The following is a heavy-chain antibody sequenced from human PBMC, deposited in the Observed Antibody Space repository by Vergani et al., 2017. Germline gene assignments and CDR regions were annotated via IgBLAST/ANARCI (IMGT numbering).Heavy chain of an antibody. V-gene: IGHV3-43D*03. Sequence: EVQLVESGGVVVQPGGSLRLSCAAFGFTFDDYAIHWVRQAPGKGLEWVSLISWDGGSTYYADSVKGRFTISRDNSKNSLFLQMNSLRAEDTALYYCASGGATITVGYWGQGTLVTVSS. J-gene: IGHJ4*02. CDR1: GFTFDDYA. D-gene: IGHD5-24*01. CDR2: ISWDGGST. CDR3: ASGGATITVGY.